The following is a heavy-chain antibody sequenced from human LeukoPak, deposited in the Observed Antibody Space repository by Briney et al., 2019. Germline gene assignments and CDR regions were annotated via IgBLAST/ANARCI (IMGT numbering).Heavy chain of an antibody. CDR2: IYYSGIT. Sequence: PSETLSLTCTVSDGSITRSSYYWGWIRQTPGEGLDWIGSIYYSGITYCNPSLQGRVTMSVDTSKNQFSLKLNSVTVADTAVYYCARLRVTTGFDYWDQGIPVTVSS. CDR1: DGSITRSSYY. D-gene: IGHD2-21*02. CDR3: ARLRVTTGFDY. V-gene: IGHV4-39*01. J-gene: IGHJ4*02.